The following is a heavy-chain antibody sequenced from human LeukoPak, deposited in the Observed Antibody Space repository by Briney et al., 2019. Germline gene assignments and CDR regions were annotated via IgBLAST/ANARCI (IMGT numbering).Heavy chain of an antibody. V-gene: IGHV1-46*01. CDR1: GYTFTSYY. Sequence: GASVKVSCKASGYTFTSYYMHWVRQAPGQGLEWMGIINPSGGSTSYAQKFQGRVTMTRDMSTSTVYMELSSLRSEDTAVYYCARDRCTNGVCYVRFDYWGQGTLVTVSS. CDR3: ARDRCTNGVCYVRFDY. CDR2: INPSGGST. J-gene: IGHJ4*02. D-gene: IGHD2-8*01.